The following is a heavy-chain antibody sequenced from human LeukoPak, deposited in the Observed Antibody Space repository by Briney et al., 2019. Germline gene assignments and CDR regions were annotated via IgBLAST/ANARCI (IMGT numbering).Heavy chain of an antibody. CDR2: ISSSGTTI. Sequence: GGSLRLSCAASGLTFSDYYMTWIRQAPGKGLEWVSFISSSGTTIYSADSVRGRFTVSRDNAKNSLFLHMNSLRAEDTAVYYCAIQITIIVVVPYCDYWGQDTLDSVSS. J-gene: IGHJ4*02. CDR3: AIQITIIVVVPYCDY. CDR1: GLTFSDYY. D-gene: IGHD3-22*01. V-gene: IGHV3-11*04.